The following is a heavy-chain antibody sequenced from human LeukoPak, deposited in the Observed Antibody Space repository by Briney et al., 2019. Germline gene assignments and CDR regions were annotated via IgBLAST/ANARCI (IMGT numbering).Heavy chain of an antibody. D-gene: IGHD3-16*01. V-gene: IGHV3-7*01. Sequence: GGSLRLSCEASEFTFFSYWMSWVRQAPGKGLEWVANIKQDGSEKNYMDSVKGRFTISRDNAKNSLFLQMNSLRAEDTAVYYCARDHRGTFDYWGQGTLVTVSS. CDR1: EFTFFSYW. CDR3: ARDHRGTFDY. J-gene: IGHJ4*02. CDR2: IKQDGSEK.